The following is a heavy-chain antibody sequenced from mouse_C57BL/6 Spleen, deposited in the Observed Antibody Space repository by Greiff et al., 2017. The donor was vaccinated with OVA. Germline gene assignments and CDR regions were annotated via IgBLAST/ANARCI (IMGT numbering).Heavy chain of an antibody. CDR1: GYTFTSYW. CDR3: ASSRDEDEKDYAKDY. V-gene: IGHV1-69*01. CDR2: INPSDCYT. J-gene: IGHJ4*01. Sequence: QVQLQQPGAELVMPGASVKLSCKASGYTFTSYWMHWVKQRPGQGLEWIGEINPSDCYTNYNQKFKGKSTLTVDKSSSTAYMQLSSLTSEDSAVYACASSRDEDEKDYAKDYWGQGTAVTVSS.